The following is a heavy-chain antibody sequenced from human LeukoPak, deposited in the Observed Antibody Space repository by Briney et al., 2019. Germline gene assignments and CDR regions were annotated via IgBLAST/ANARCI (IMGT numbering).Heavy chain of an antibody. J-gene: IGHJ6*03. CDR3: AIDSDGEDFDYYMDV. CDR1: GYSLAELS. D-gene: IGHD4-17*01. CDR2: FDPEEGKT. Sequence: ASVKVSCKVSGYSLAELSMYWARQAPGEGLEWMGGFDPEEGKTVYAQKFQGRVTMTEDISTDTAYMEVRGLTSEDTATYYCAIDSDGEDFDYYMDVWGKGTTVTVSS. V-gene: IGHV1-24*01.